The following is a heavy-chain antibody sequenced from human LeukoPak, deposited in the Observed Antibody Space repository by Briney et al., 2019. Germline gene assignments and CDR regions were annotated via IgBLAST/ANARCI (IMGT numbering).Heavy chain of an antibody. CDR3: ARDSGLFGVVIPLDY. D-gene: IGHD3-3*01. CDR2: IGSSSSYI. J-gene: IGHJ4*02. CDR1: GFTFSSYS. Sequence: GGSLRLSCAASGFTFSSYSMNWVRQAPGKGLEWVSSIGSSSSYIYYADSMKGRFTISRDNAKNSLYLQMNSLRAEDTAVYYCARDSGLFGVVIPLDYWGQGTLVTVSS. V-gene: IGHV3-21*01.